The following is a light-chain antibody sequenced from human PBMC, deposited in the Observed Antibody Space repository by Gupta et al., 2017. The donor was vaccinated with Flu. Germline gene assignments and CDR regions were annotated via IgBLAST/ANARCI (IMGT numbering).Light chain of an antibody. CDR1: QNIYDW. CDR3: QQYNPYYI. J-gene: IGKJ2*01. V-gene: IGKV1-5*03. CDR2: RAC. Sequence: DFQATQSPSTLSGSVGDRVTITGRTSQNIYDWLAWYQQKPGKAPTLLIDRACTLEAGVPSRFSGSGSGTEFPLTSSLLQPEDIASYCRQQYNPYYIFGQGTKVDIK.